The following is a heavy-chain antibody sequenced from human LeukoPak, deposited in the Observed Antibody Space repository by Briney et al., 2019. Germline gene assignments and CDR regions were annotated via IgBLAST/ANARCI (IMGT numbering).Heavy chain of an antibody. D-gene: IGHD6-19*01. CDR1: GFTFSTYA. CDR3: AKVRGGSGWEDDAFDV. CDR2: ISGSGVKT. J-gene: IGHJ3*01. V-gene: IGHV3-23*01. Sequence: PGGSLRLSCASSGFTFSTYAMSWVRQAPGKGLEWVSLISGSGVKTYYADSVKGRFTISRDNSKNTLSLQVNSLRAEDTAVYYCAKVRGGSGWEDDAFDVWGQGTMVTVSS.